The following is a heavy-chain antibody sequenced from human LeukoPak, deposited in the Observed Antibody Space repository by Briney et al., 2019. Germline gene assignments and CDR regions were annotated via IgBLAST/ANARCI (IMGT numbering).Heavy chain of an antibody. V-gene: IGHV7-4-1*02. CDR2: INTNTGNP. J-gene: IGHJ4*02. D-gene: IGHD2-15*01. Sequence: ASVKVSCKASGYTFTSYAMNWVRQAPGQGLEWMGWINTNTGNPTYAQGFTGRFVFSLDTSVSTAYLQISSLKAEDTAVYYCARVGDIVVVVAATGVRVDYWGQGTLVTVSS. CDR3: ARVGDIVVVVAATGVRVDY. CDR1: GYTFTSYA.